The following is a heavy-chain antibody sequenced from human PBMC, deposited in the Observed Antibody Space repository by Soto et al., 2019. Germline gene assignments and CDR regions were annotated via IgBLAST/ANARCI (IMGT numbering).Heavy chain of an antibody. CDR1: VFTFINYF. V-gene: IGHV3-74*01. J-gene: IGHJ5*02. D-gene: IGHD1-1*01. CDR2: MSGDGKTI. CDR3: ARTYVPGIAGFDP. Sequence: PGWSLRLSCASSVFTFINYFMHWVRQVPGEGLVWVSRMSGDGKTISYADSVKGRFTISRDNAKNTLYLQMNSLRVEDTAVYYCARTYVPGIAGFDPWGQGTLVTVSS.